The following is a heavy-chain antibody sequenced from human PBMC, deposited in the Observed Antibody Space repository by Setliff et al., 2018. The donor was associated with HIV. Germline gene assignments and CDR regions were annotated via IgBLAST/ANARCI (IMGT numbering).Heavy chain of an antibody. Sequence: PSETLSLTCTVSGGSITTTNYYWGWVRQSPGKGLEWIGVIYYRGSAYYNLSLQSRVTPSVDTSKNSFSLHLTSVTAADTAVYFCARARGPPLPVLDFWGPGTLVTVSS. CDR3: ARARGPPLPVLDF. CDR2: IYYRGSA. V-gene: IGHV4-39*07. CDR1: GGSITTTNYY. D-gene: IGHD3-10*01. J-gene: IGHJ4*02.